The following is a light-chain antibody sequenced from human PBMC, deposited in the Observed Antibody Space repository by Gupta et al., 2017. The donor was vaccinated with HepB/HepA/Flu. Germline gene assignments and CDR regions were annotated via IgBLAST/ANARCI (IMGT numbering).Light chain of an antibody. CDR2: RNN. V-gene: IGLV1-47*01. CDR1: SSNIGGNF. Sequence: SVLTQPPSASWTPGQRVTISSSGSSSNIGGNFVYWYQQFPGTAPKLLIYRNNKRPSGVPDRFSGSKSGTSAALAISGRRSEDERDYYCATWDDSLNNVVFGGGTKLTVL. J-gene: IGLJ2*01. CDR3: ATWDDSLNNVV.